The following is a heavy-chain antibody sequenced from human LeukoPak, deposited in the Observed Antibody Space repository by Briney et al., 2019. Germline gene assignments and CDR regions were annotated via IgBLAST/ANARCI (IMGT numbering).Heavy chain of an antibody. CDR2: INHSGST. Sequence: SETLSLTCAVYGGPFSGYYWSWIRQPSGKGLEWIGEINHSGSTKYNPSLKSRVIISVDTSKNQFSLKLSSVTAADTAVYYCARDDGRELLDAFDIWGQGTMVTVSS. J-gene: IGHJ3*02. CDR3: ARDDGRELLDAFDI. D-gene: IGHD1-26*01. CDR1: GGPFSGYY. V-gene: IGHV4-34*01.